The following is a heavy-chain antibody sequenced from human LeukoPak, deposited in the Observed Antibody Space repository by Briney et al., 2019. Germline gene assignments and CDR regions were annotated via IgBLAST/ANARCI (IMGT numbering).Heavy chain of an antibody. CDR1: GFTFSSYS. Sequence: GRSLRLSCAASGFTFSSYSMHWVRQAPGKGLEWVAVISYDGSNKYYADSVKGRFTISRDNSKNTLYLQMNSLRAEDTAVYYCARDGYSSGWYWGSYFDYWGQGTLVTVSS. D-gene: IGHD6-19*01. J-gene: IGHJ4*02. CDR2: ISYDGSNK. V-gene: IGHV3-30*04. CDR3: ARDGYSSGWYWGSYFDY.